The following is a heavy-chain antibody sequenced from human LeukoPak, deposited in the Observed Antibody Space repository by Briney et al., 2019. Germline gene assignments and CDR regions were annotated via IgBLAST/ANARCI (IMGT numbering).Heavy chain of an antibody. J-gene: IGHJ6*03. D-gene: IGHD3-3*01. Sequence: GGSLRLSCAASGFTFSSYWMSWVRQAPGKGLEWVANIKQDGSEKYYVDSVKGRFTISRDNAKNSLYLQMNSLRAEDTAVYYCARDTLLGLVISPEYYMDVWGKGTTVTVSS. CDR2: IKQDGSEK. CDR1: GFTFSSYW. CDR3: ARDTLLGLVISPEYYMDV. V-gene: IGHV3-7*01.